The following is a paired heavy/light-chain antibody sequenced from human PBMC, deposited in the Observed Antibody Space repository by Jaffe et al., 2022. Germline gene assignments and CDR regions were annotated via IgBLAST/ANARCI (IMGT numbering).Heavy chain of an antibody. CDR3: ARFMGSSLADNWFDP. Sequence: EVQLVQSGAEVKKSGESLKISCKGFGYSFNGYWIGWVRQMPGKGLEWMGIMYPDNSDARYSPSFQGQVTMSADTSIHTAYLQWSSLKASDSAIYFCARFMGSSLADNWFDPWGQGTLVTVSS. CDR1: GYSFNGYW. CDR2: MYPDNSDA. V-gene: IGHV5-51*03. J-gene: IGHJ5*02. D-gene: IGHD3-10*01.
Light chain of an antibody. V-gene: IGLV2-8*01. CDR3: SSFAGSTLYV. Sequence: QSALTQPPSASGSPGQSVTISCTGTSSDIGGYNSVSWYQLHPGKAPKLMIYEVNKRPSGVPDRFSGSKSGNTASLTVSGLQAEDEADYYCSSFAGSTLYVFGTGTTVTVL. CDR2: EVN. J-gene: IGLJ1*01. CDR1: SSDIGGYNS.